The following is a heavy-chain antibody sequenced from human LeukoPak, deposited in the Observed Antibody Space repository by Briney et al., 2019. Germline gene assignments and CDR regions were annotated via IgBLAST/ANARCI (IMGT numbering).Heavy chain of an antibody. Sequence: GGSLRLSCAASGFTFTRFAMYWVGQAPGKGLEWVALISYDGSNKYYADSVKGRFTISRDNSKNTVYLQMNGPRAEDTAVYYCARVGGDVLSGHRTGYYYAMDVWGQGTTVTVSS. V-gene: IGHV3-30*04. CDR2: ISYDGSNK. J-gene: IGHJ6*02. D-gene: IGHD3-3*01. CDR1: GFTFTRFA. CDR3: ARVGGDVLSGHRTGYYYAMDV.